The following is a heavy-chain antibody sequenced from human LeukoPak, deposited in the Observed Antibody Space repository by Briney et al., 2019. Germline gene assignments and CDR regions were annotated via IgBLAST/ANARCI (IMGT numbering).Heavy chain of an antibody. CDR1: GYTFTSYD. D-gene: IGHD2-2*02. Sequence: ASVKVSCKASGYTFTSYDINWVRQATGQGLEWMGWMNPNSGNTGYAQKFQGRVTITRNTSISTAYMELSSLRSEDTAVYYCAINGYCSSTSCYTGAFDIWGQGTMVTVSS. CDR3: AINGYCSSTSCYTGAFDI. V-gene: IGHV1-8*03. CDR2: MNPNSGNT. J-gene: IGHJ3*02.